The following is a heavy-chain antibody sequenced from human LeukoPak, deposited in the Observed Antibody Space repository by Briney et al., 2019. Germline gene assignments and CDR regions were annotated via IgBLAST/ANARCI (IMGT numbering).Heavy chain of an antibody. CDR1: GGSIRSTSYY. D-gene: IGHD6-19*01. J-gene: IGHJ4*02. Sequence: PSETLSLTCTVSGGSIRSTSYYWGWIRQPPGKGLEWIGSIYYSGSTYYNASLKSRGTISVDTSKNQFSLKLNSVTTAYTAVYFCARQVVAVAGTGYFDYWGQGTLVTVSS. V-gene: IGHV4-39*01. CDR2: IYYSGST. CDR3: ARQVVAVAGTGYFDY.